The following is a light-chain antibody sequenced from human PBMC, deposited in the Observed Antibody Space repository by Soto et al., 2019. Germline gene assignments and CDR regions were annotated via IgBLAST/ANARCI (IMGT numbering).Light chain of an antibody. V-gene: IGKV1-33*01. J-gene: IGKJ2*01. CDR3: QLYDNLMYT. CDR1: QDISNY. Sequence: DIQMTQSPSSLSASVGDRVTITCQASQDISNYLNWYQQKPGRAPKLLIYDASNLETGVPSRFSGSGSGTDFTFTISSLQPEDIATYYCQLYDNLMYTFGQGTKLEIK. CDR2: DAS.